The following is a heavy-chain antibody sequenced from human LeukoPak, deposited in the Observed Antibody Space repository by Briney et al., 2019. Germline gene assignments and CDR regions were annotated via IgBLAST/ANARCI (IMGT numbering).Heavy chain of an antibody. CDR1: GFTFSDYY. J-gene: IGHJ5*02. D-gene: IGHD2-2*01. Sequence: PGGSLRLSCAASGFTFSDYYMSWIRQAPGKGLEWVSYISSSGSTIYYADSVKGRFTISRDNAKNSLYLQMNSLRAEDTAVYYCARDPCSSTSCYPFDPWGQGTLVTVSS. CDR3: ARDPCSSTSCYPFDP. CDR2: ISSSGSTI. V-gene: IGHV3-11*04.